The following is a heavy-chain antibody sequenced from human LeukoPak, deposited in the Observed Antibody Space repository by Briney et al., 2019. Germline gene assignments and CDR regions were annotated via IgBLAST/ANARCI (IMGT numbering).Heavy chain of an antibody. J-gene: IGHJ4*02. D-gene: IGHD3-3*01. V-gene: IGHV3-30*02. CDR1: GFTFSSYG. Sequence: GGSLRLSCAASGFTFSSYGMHRVRQTPGKGLEWVAFIRYDGSNKYYADSVKGRFTISRDNSKNTLYLQMNSLRAEDTAVYYCAKAHYDFWSGYYAEGPLDYWGQGTLVTVSS. CDR2: IRYDGSNK. CDR3: AKAHYDFWSGYYAEGPLDY.